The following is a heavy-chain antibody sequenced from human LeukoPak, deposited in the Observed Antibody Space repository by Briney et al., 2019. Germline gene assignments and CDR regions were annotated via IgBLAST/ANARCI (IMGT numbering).Heavy chain of an antibody. CDR1: GGSISSGTYY. D-gene: IGHD3-22*01. J-gene: IGHJ3*02. CDR3: ARDPYDTSGNDAFDN. V-gene: IGHV4-61*02. CDR2: IYTSGST. Sequence: PSQTLSLTCTVSGGSISSGTYYWHWLRQPAGKGLEWIGRIYTSGSTNYNPSLKSRVTISVDTSKNQFSLKLTSVTAADTAMYYCARDPYDTSGNDAFDNWGQGTMVSVSS.